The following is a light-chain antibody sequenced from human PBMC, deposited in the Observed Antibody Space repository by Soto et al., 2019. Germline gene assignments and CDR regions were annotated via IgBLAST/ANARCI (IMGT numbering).Light chain of an antibody. Sequence: EIVLTQSPGTLSLSPGERATLSCRASQSVSSTYLAWYQQKPGQAPRVLVYGASNRATGIPDRLSGSGSGTDFTLTISRLEPEDFAVYFCQQYGTSPPFTFGQGTK. CDR3: QQYGTSPPFT. CDR1: QSVSSTY. CDR2: GAS. V-gene: IGKV3-20*01. J-gene: IGKJ2*01.